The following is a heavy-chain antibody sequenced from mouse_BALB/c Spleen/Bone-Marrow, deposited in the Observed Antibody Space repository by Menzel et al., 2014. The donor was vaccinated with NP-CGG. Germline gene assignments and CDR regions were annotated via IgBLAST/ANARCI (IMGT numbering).Heavy chain of an antibody. Sequence: VKPMESGPGLVAPSQSLSITCTVSGFSLTSYGVHWVRQPPGKGLEWLGVIWAGGSTNYNSALMSRLSTSKDNSKSQVFLKMNSLQTDDTAMYYCARVIRYESYFDYWGQGTTLTVSS. D-gene: IGHD2-14*01. CDR2: IWAGGST. J-gene: IGHJ2*01. CDR3: ARVIRYESYFDY. V-gene: IGHV2-9*02. CDR1: GFSLTSYG.